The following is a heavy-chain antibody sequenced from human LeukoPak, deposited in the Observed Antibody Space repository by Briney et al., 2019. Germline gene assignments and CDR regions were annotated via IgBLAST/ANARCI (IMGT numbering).Heavy chain of an antibody. V-gene: IGHV4-59*01. CDR2: IYYSGST. CDR3: ASGQGSYFDY. D-gene: IGHD3-10*01. J-gene: IGHJ4*02. Sequence: PSETLSLTCTVSGGSISGYFWSWIRQPPGKGLEWIGYIYYSGSTNYNPSLKSRVTISVDTSKNQFSLKLSSVTAADTAVYYCASGQGSYFDYWGQGTLVTVSS. CDR1: GGSISGYF.